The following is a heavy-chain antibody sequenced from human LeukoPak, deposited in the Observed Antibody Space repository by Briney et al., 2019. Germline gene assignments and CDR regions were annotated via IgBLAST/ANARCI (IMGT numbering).Heavy chain of an antibody. CDR1: GGSISSSSYY. V-gene: IGHV4-39*07. D-gene: IGHD1-26*01. J-gene: IGHJ6*03. Sequence: SETLSLTCTVSGGSISSSSYYWGWIRQPPGKGLEWIGSIYYSGSTYYNPSLKSRVTMSVDTSKNQFSLELSSVTAADTAVYYCAREFRIVGSTTGYYYYYYMDVWGKGTTVTISS. CDR2: IYYSGST. CDR3: AREFRIVGSTTGYYYYYYMDV.